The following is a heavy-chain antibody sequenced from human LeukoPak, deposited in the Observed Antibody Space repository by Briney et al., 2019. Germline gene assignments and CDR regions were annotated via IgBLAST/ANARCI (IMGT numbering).Heavy chain of an antibody. CDR1: GGSISSGGYY. CDR3: ARESPSRVNWFDP. CDR2: IYYSGST. V-gene: IGHV4-31*03. Sequence: SETLSLTCTVSGGSISSGGYYWSWIRQHPGKGLEWIGYIYYSGSTYYNPSLKSRVTISVDTSKNQFSLKLSSVTAADTVVYYCARESPSRVNWFDPWGQGTLVTVSS. J-gene: IGHJ5*02.